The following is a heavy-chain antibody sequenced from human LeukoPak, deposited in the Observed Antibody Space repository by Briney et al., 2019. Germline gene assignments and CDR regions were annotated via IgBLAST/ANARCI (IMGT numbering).Heavy chain of an antibody. CDR1: GYSFTRHW. CDR2: IYPGDSDT. V-gene: IGHV5-51*01. Sequence: GESLKISCKGSGYSFTRHWIAWVRQMPGKGLEWKGIIYPGDSDTRYSPSFQGHVTISADKSISTAYLQWSSLKASDTAMYYCARHGQYYYDSSGYSFDYWGQGTLVTVSS. D-gene: IGHD3-22*01. CDR3: ARHGQYYYDSSGYSFDY. J-gene: IGHJ4*02.